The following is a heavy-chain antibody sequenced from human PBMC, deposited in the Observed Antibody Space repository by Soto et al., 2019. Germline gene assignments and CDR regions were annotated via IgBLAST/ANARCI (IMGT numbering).Heavy chain of an antibody. CDR1: GGSISSGGYY. CDR3: SRRAPEGFDP. Sequence: SETLSLTCTVSGGSISSGGYYWCWIRQHPGKGLEWIGYIYYSGSTYYIPSLKSRVTISVDTSKNQFSLKLSSVTAADTAVYYCSRRAPEGFDPWGQGTLVTVSS. CDR2: IYYSGST. J-gene: IGHJ5*02. V-gene: IGHV4-31*03.